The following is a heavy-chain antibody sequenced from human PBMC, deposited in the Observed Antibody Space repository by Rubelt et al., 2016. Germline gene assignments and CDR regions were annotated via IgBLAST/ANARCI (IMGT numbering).Heavy chain of an antibody. CDR2: INLGGSS. J-gene: IGHJ4*02. CDR3: ARLGPKGIQQRPFDY. D-gene: IGHD5-18*01. V-gene: IGHV4-34*02. Sequence: QVQLQQGGAGLLKPSETLSLTCAVYGGSFSGYYWSWIRQPPGKGLEWIGEINLGGSSNYNPSLKTRVTISVDTSKNQFSLTVNSVPAADTAIYYCARLGPKGIQQRPFDYWGQGSLVIVSS. CDR1: GGSFSGYY.